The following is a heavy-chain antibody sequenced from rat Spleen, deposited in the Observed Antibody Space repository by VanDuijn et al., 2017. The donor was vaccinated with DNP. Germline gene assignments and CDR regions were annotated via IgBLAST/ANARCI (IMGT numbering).Heavy chain of an antibody. CDR1: GFTFNNYW. Sequence: EVQLVESGGDLVQPGRSLKLSCVGSGFTFNNYWMTWIRQVPGKGLEWVASITSSGGNTYYPDSVKGRFTISRDNAKNTLYLQMNSLRSEDTATYYCAKDPEYYGFQGYFDYWGQGVMVTVSS. CDR2: ITSSGGNT. CDR3: AKDPEYYGFQGYFDY. V-gene: IGHV5-31*01. D-gene: IGHD1-6*01. J-gene: IGHJ2*01.